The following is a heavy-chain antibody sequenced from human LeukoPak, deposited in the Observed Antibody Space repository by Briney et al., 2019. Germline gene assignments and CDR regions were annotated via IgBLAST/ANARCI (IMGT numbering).Heavy chain of an antibody. CDR1: GGTFSSYA. J-gene: IGHJ3*02. Sequence: SVKVSCKASGGTFSSYAISWVRQAPGQGLEGMGGIIPSFGTENYAQKFQGRVTITADESKSTAYMELSSLRSEDTDVYYCARGLAYGGNRKDAFDIWGQGTMVTVSS. CDR3: ARGLAYGGNRKDAFDI. CDR2: IIPSFGTE. V-gene: IGHV1-69*13. D-gene: IGHD4-23*01.